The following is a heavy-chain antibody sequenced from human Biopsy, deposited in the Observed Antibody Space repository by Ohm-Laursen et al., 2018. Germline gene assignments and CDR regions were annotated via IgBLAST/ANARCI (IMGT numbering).Heavy chain of an antibody. D-gene: IGHD6-13*01. CDR2: DDWDDYK. Sequence: TQTLTLTGSFSGFSLSARGMCVSWIRQAPGKAPEWLARDDWDDYKAHSASLQTKLSISKDTSNDQVVLTVNNVDPADTATYYCARTPILIVSAGLVYRHRRHLQGMDVWGQGIAVTVS. CDR1: GFSLSARGMC. V-gene: IGHV2-70*11. CDR3: ARTPILIVSAGLVYRHRRHLQGMDV. J-gene: IGHJ6*02.